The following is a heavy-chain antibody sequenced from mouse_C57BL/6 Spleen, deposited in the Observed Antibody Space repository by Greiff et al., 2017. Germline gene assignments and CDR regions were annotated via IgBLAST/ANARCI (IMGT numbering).Heavy chain of an antibody. Sequence: ETGPGLVKPSQSLSLTCSVTGYSITSGYYWNWIRQFPGNKLEWMGYISYDGSNNYNPSLKNRISITRDTSKNQFFLKLNSVTTEDTATYYCARDRDYYGSSYDYFDYWGQGTTLTVSS. CDR1: GYSITSGYY. CDR2: ISYDGSN. J-gene: IGHJ2*01. D-gene: IGHD1-1*01. CDR3: ARDRDYYGSSYDYFDY. V-gene: IGHV3-6*01.